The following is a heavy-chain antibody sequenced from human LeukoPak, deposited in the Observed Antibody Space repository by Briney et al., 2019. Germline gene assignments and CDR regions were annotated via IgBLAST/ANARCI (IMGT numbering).Heavy chain of an antibody. Sequence: PGGSLRLSCAASGFTFSSYAMSWVRQAPGKGLEWVSAISGSGGSTYYADSVKGRFTISRDNSKNTLYLQMNGLRAEDTAVYYCANVGDSSGYIYHFDYWGQGTLVTVSS. D-gene: IGHD3-22*01. CDR3: ANVGDSSGYIYHFDY. V-gene: IGHV3-23*01. CDR2: ISGSGGST. J-gene: IGHJ4*02. CDR1: GFTFSSYA.